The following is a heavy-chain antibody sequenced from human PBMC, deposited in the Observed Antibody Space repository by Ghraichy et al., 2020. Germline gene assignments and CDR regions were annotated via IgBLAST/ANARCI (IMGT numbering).Heavy chain of an antibody. CDR1: GYTFTSYD. J-gene: IGHJ6*02. CDR3: ARRYYDSSGYYPYYYYGMDV. V-gene: IGHV1-8*01. CDR2: INPTSGNT. D-gene: IGHD3-22*01. Sequence: ASVKVSCKASGYTFTSYDINWVRQATGQGLEWLGWINPTSGNTGYAQKFQGRVTMTRNTSISTAYMELSSLRSEDTAVYYCARRYYDSSGYYPYYYYGMDVWGQGTTVTVSS.